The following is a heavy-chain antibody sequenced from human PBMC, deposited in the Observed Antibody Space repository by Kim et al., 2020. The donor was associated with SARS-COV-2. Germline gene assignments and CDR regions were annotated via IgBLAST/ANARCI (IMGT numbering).Heavy chain of an antibody. CDR1: GFTFSSYG. J-gene: IGHJ4*02. V-gene: IGHV3-33*01. Sequence: GGSLRLSCAASGFTFSSYGMHWVRQAPGKGLEWVAVIWYDGSNKYYADSVKGRFTISRDNSKNTLYLQMNSLRAEDTAVYYCARDGELLWFGEASLDYWGQGTLVTVSS. CDR2: IWYDGSNK. CDR3: ARDGELLWFGEASLDY. D-gene: IGHD3-10*01.